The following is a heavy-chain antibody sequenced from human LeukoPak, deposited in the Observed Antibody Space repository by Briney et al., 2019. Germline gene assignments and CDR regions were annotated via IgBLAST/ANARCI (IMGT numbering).Heavy chain of an antibody. J-gene: IGHJ4*02. D-gene: IGHD5-18*01. V-gene: IGHV3-53*01. Sequence: GGSLRLSCAASGFTVSSNYMSWVRQAPGKGLEWVSVIYSGGSTYHADSVKGRFTISRDNSKNTLYLQMNSLRAEDTAVYYCARGYRGYSYGFLDYWGQGTLVTVSS. CDR1: GFTVSSNY. CDR3: ARGYRGYSYGFLDY. CDR2: IYSGGST.